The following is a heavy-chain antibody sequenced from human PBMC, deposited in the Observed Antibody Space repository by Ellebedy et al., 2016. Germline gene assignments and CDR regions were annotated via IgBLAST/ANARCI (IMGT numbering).Heavy chain of an antibody. CDR3: VRLSCSYDRNGYCVDFYYYMDV. CDR2: LYPGDSDT. CDR1: GFSFTSYW. V-gene: IGHV5-51*01. Sequence: GGSLRLSCQGSGFSFTSYWIGWVRQMPGRGLEWMGILYPGDSDTRYSPSFKGQVTISGDSSISTAYLQCSSLKASDTAIYYCVRLSCSYDRNGYCVDFYYYMDVWGKGTTVTVSS. J-gene: IGHJ6*03. D-gene: IGHD3-22*01.